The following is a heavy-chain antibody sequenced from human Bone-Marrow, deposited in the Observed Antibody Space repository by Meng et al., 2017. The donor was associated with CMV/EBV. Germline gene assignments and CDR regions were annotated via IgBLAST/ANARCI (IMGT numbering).Heavy chain of an antibody. Sequence: GESLKISCAASGVLVSRNYMSWVRQAPGKGLEWVSTLYSRGATYYADSVKGRFTISRDNSKNTVSLQMHGLTPDDSGVYYCAKDQVVQTSAAIPEIFYRGMDVWGQGTTVTVSS. CDR2: LYSRGAT. J-gene: IGHJ6*02. CDR3: AKDQVVQTSAAIPEIFYRGMDV. D-gene: IGHD6-13*01. CDR1: GVLVSRNY. V-gene: IGHV3-66*03.